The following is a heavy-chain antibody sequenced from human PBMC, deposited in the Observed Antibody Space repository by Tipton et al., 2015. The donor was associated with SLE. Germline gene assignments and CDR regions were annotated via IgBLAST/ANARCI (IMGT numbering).Heavy chain of an antibody. J-gene: IGHJ6*02. D-gene: IGHD6-19*01. Sequence: TLSLTCTVSGGSISSYYWSWIRQPPGKGLEWIGYIYYSGGTNYNPSLKSRVTISVDTSKNQFSLKLSSVTAADTAVYYCAGEQWLVERGYYYYGMDVWGQGTTVTVSS. CDR3: AGEQWLVERGYYYYGMDV. CDR1: GGSISSYY. V-gene: IGHV4-59*01. CDR2: IYYSGGT.